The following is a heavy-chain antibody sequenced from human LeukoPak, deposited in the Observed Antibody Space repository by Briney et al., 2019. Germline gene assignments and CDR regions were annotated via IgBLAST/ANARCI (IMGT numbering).Heavy chain of an antibody. D-gene: IGHD6-13*01. CDR1: GFTFSSYW. V-gene: IGHV3-7*01. J-gene: IGHJ4*02. Sequence: GGSLRLSCAASGFTFSSYWMSWVRQAPGKWLEWVANIKQDGSEKYYVDSVKGRFTISRDNAKNSLYLQMNSLRAEDTAVYYCARDLVFAAAFYYFDYWGQGTLVTVSS. CDR3: ARDLVFAAAFYYFDY. CDR2: IKQDGSEK.